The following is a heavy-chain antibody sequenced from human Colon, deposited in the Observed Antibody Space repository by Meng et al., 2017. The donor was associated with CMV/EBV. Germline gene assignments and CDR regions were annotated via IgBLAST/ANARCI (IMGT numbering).Heavy chain of an antibody. J-gene: IGHJ5*01. D-gene: IGHD3-16*01. CDR2: VGGFRDSP. Sequence: SCKTSGYTFTNSFITWVRQGPGQGLEWMGYVGGFRDSPIYAKKFQGRVTMTTDKSTSTAYMELRSLRSDDTAVYYCARGGGPNWFDSWGQGTLVTVSS. CDR1: GYTFTNSF. CDR3: ARGGGPNWFDS. V-gene: IGHV1-18*01.